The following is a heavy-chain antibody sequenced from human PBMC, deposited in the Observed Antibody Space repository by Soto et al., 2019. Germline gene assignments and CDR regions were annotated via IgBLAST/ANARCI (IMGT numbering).Heavy chain of an antibody. J-gene: IGHJ5*02. V-gene: IGHV3-48*04. CDR2: ISISGTII. CDR3: AREGGFDWFYP. CDR1: GFTLTTYS. Sequence: EVQLVESGGGLVQPGGSLRLSCAVSGFTLTTYSMNWVRQAPGKGLEWISYISISGTIIHYADSVKGRFTISRDNAKNSVYLQMNSLRVEDTAIYYCAREGGFDWFYPWGQGTLVTVSS.